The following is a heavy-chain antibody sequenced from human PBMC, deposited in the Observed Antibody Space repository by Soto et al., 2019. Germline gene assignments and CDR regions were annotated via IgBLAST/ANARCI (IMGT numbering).Heavy chain of an antibody. D-gene: IGHD2-2*01. V-gene: IGHV3-74*01. CDR3: ASRTMSEYQLLWARNDAFDI. CDR2: INSDGSST. Sequence: EVQLVESGGGLVQPGGSLRLSCEASGFTFSSYWMHWVRQAPGKGLVWVSRINSDGSSTSYADSVKGRLTISRDNAKNTLYLQMNSLRAEDTAVYYCASRTMSEYQLLWARNDAFDIRSQGTMVTVSS. J-gene: IGHJ3*02. CDR1: GFTFSSYW.